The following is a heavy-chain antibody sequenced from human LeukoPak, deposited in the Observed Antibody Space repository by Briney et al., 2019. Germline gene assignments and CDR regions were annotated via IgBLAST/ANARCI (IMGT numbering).Heavy chain of an antibody. CDR3: ATSRGSGSYFDAFDI. CDR1: GGTFSSYT. V-gene: IGHV1-69*02. J-gene: IGHJ3*02. D-gene: IGHD3-10*01. CDR2: IIPILGIA. Sequence: SVKVSCXASGGTFSSYTISWVRQAPGQGLEWMGRIIPILGIANYAQKFQGRVTITADKSTSTAYMELSSLRSEDTAVYYCATSRGSGSYFDAFDIWGQWTMVTVSS.